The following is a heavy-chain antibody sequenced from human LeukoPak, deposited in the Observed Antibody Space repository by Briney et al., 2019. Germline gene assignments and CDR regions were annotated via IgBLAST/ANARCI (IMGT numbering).Heavy chain of an antibody. CDR2: IYYSGST. V-gene: IGHV4-39*01. D-gene: IGHD3-10*01. Sequence: PSETLYLTCTVSGGSISSSSYYWGWIRQPPWKGLKWIGSIYYSGSTYYNPSLKSRVTISVDTSKNQFSLKLSSVTAADTAVYYCARLRLYYYGDTGAFDIWGQGTMVTVSS. J-gene: IGHJ3*02. CDR1: GGSISSSSYY. CDR3: ARLRLYYYGDTGAFDI.